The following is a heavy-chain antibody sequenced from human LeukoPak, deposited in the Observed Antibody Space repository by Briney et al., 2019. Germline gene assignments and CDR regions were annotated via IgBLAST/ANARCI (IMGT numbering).Heavy chain of an antibody. CDR3: ARDLDYGGTRTGSGDAFDI. J-gene: IGHJ3*02. V-gene: IGHV4-34*01. D-gene: IGHD4-23*01. Sequence: SETLSLTCAVYGGSFSGYYWSWIRQPPGKGLEWIGEINHSGSTNYNPSLKSRVTISVDTSKNQFSLKLSSVTAADTAVYYCARDLDYGGTRTGSGDAFDIWGQGTMVTVSS. CDR1: GGSFSGYY. CDR2: INHSGST.